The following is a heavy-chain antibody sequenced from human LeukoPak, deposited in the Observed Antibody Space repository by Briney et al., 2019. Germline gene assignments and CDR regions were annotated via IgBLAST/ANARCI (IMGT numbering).Heavy chain of an antibody. CDR3: ARAIVGATCFDY. J-gene: IGHJ4*02. CDR2: INHSGST. CDR1: GGSFSGYY. V-gene: IGHV4-34*01. Sequence: PSETPSLTCAVYGGSFSGYYWSWIRQPPGKGLEWIGEINHSGSTNYNPSLKSRVTISVDTSKNQFSLKLNSVTAADTAVYYCARAIVGATCFDYWGQGTLVTVSS. D-gene: IGHD1-26*01.